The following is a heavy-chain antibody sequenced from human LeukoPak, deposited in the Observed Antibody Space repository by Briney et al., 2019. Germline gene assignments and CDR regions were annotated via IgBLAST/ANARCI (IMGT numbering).Heavy chain of an antibody. V-gene: IGHV4-59*01. D-gene: IGHD3-22*01. J-gene: IGHJ6*02. CDR2: IYYSGST. CDR3: ARVYYYDSSGYYYYYYGMGV. CDR1: GGSISSYY. Sequence: PSETLSLTCTVSGGSISSYYWSWIRQPPGKGLEWIGYIYYSGSTNYNPSLKSRVTISVDTSKNQFSLKLSSVTAADTAVYYCARVYYYDSSGYYYYYYGMGVWGQGTTVTVSS.